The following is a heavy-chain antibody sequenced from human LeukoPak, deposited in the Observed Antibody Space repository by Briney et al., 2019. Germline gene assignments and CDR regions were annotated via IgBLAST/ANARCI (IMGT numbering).Heavy chain of an antibody. D-gene: IGHD5-18*01. CDR2: ISGGGGST. CDR1: GFTFSNYA. Sequence: PGGSLRLSCAASGFTFSNYAMSWARQAPGKGLEWVSAISGGGGSTYYADSVKGRFTISRDNSKNTLYLQMNSLRAEDTAVYYCTKGTIWLPFDYWGQGTLVTVSS. CDR3: TKGTIWLPFDY. J-gene: IGHJ4*02. V-gene: IGHV3-23*01.